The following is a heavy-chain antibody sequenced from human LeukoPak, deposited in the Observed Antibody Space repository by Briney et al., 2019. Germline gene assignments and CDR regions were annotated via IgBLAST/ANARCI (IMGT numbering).Heavy chain of an antibody. CDR1: SFSFSDFW. V-gene: IGHV3-7*01. Sequence: GGSLRLSCVASSFSFSDFWMSWVRQRPGKGLEWVATIKRFGSEKTYLDSVRGRFTISRDDSKSSLSLQMNNLGADDSGLYYCARSSSQGFDYFDYWGQGALVTVSS. CDR2: IKRFGSEK. J-gene: IGHJ4*02. D-gene: IGHD3-10*01. CDR3: ARSSSQGFDYFDY.